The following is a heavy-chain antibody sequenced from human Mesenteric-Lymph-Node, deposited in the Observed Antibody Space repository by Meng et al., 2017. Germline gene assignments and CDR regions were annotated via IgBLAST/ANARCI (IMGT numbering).Heavy chain of an antibody. Sequence: VQLVQSGAEVKQPGASVKASCWASGYTFTSYGISWVRQAPGQGLEWMGWISDYNGNTSYAQKLQGRVTMTTDTSTTTAYMELRSLRSDDTAVYYCARARVMDIVVVPAAPNWFDPWGQGTLVTVSS. V-gene: IGHV1-18*01. CDR1: GYTFTSYG. CDR2: ISDYNGNT. J-gene: IGHJ5*02. D-gene: IGHD2-2*03. CDR3: ARARVMDIVVVPAAPNWFDP.